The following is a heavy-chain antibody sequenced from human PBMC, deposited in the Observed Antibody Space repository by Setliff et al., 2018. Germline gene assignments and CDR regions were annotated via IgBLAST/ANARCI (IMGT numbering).Heavy chain of an antibody. V-gene: IGHV1-18*01. J-gene: IGHJ4*02. CDR1: GYTFTNYD. CDR2: ISAYTGKA. CDR3: ARAPRLEWILPTFDY. Sequence: GASVKVSCKASGYTFTNYDINWMRQAPGQGLELLGLISAYTGKADYAHNFQDRLTMTTDTSTNTAYMELRSLTSDDTAVYFCARAPRLEWILPTFDYWGQGTPVTVSS. D-gene: IGHD3-3*01.